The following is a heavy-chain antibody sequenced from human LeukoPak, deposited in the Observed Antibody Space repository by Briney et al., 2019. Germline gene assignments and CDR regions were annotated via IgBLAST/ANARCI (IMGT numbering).Heavy chain of an antibody. J-gene: IGHJ4*02. D-gene: IGHD2-15*01. CDR2: ASGTDGRT. CDR3: ASRGGQSSFDY. Sequence: GGSLRLSCAASGFTFSSSAMSWVRQAPGKGLEWVSTASGTDGRTYYADSVKGRFTTSSDNSKNTLFLQMNSLGAEDTAVYYCASRGGQSSFDYWGQGTLVTVSS. CDR1: GFTFSSSA. V-gene: IGHV3-23*01.